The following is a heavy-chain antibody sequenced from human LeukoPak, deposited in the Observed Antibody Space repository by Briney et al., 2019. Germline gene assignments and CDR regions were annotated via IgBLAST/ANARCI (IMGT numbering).Heavy chain of an antibody. CDR3: ARGGPGGNSWRYYLDP. J-gene: IGHJ5*02. D-gene: IGHD4-23*01. CDR1: GGSISTYY. V-gene: IGHV4-59*01. CDR2: IYYTGNA. Sequence: SEALSLTCTVSGGSISTYYWSWVRQSPGTGLEWIGYIYYTGNANYNPSLKGRVTISVDTSKNQFSLNLNSVTEADAAVYYCARGGPGGNSWRYYLDPWGQGTLVTVSS.